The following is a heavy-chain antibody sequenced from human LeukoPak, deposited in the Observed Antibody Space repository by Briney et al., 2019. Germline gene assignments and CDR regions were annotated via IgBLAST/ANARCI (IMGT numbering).Heavy chain of an antibody. D-gene: IGHD2-21*02. CDR1: GGSISSYY. Sequence: SETLSLTCTVSGGSISSYYWSWIRQPPGKGLEWIGYIYYSGSTNYNPSLKSRVTISVDTSKNQYSVKLRSVIAADTAVYYCARSCGDYGISGFDSWGQGTLVTVSS. J-gene: IGHJ4*02. V-gene: IGHV4-59*01. CDR2: IYYSGST. CDR3: ARSCGDYGISGFDS.